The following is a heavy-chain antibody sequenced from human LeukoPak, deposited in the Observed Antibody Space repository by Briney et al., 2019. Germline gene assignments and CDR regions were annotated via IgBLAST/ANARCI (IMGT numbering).Heavy chain of an antibody. CDR3: AKEEAYQLLYNVDY. D-gene: IGHD2-2*02. CDR2: ISGSGGST. CDR1: GFTFSSYA. J-gene: IGHJ4*02. V-gene: IGHV3-23*01. Sequence: PGGSLRLSCAASGFTFSSYAMSWVRHAPGKGLEWVSAISGSGGSTYYADSVKGRFTISRDNSKNTLYLQMNSLRAEDTAVYYCAKEEAYQLLYNVDYWGQGTLVTVSS.